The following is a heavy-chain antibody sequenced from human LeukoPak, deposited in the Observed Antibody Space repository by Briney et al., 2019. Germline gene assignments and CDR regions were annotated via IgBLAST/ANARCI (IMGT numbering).Heavy chain of an antibody. CDR1: GYTFTSYD. J-gene: IGHJ5*02. Sequence: ASVKVSCKASGYTFTSYDINWVRQATGQGLEWMGWMNPNSGNTGYAQKFQGRVTMTRNTSISTAYMELSSLRSEDTAAYYCAREVDGDVWFDPWGQGTLVTVSS. D-gene: IGHD4-17*01. V-gene: IGHV1-8*01. CDR3: AREVDGDVWFDP. CDR2: MNPNSGNT.